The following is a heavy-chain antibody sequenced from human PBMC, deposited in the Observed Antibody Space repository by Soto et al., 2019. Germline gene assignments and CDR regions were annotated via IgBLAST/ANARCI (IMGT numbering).Heavy chain of an antibody. CDR1: GFTFRHYA. D-gene: IGHD2-15*01. V-gene: IGHV3-23*01. CDR2: ISQSGDKA. Sequence: GGSLRLSCEGSGFTFRHYAMTWLRQGPGKGLEWVSTISQSGDKAYYADSVKGRFAISRDNSKNTTYLQMINLIAEDKAVYYCAKDPLRHCVASCYSYWFDPWGQGTLVTVSS. CDR3: AKDPLRHCVASCYSYWFDP. J-gene: IGHJ5*02.